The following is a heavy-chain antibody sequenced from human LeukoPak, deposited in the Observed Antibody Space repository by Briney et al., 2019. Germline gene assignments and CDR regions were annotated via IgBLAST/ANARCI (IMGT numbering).Heavy chain of an antibody. CDR3: ARTPMIVVVTPKWYAFDI. CDR2: IRYDGSNK. CDR1: GFTFSSYG. D-gene: IGHD3-22*01. Sequence: GGSLRLSCAASGFTFSSYGMHWVRQAPGKGLEWVAFIRYDGSNKYYADSVKGRFTISRDNAKSSVYLQMNRLSAEDTAIYYCARTPMIVVVTPKWYAFDIWGQGTMVTVSS. V-gene: IGHV3-30*02. J-gene: IGHJ3*02.